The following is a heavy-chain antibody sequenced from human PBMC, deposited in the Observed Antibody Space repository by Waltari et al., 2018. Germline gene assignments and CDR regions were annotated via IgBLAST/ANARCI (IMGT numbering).Heavy chain of an antibody. CDR3: ARVKYDFWSGYFDY. V-gene: IGHV4-34*01. CDR2: INHSGST. D-gene: IGHD3-3*01. J-gene: IGHJ4*02. Sequence: QVQLQQWGAGVLKPSETLSLTCAVYGGSLSGYYWSWIRQPPGKGLAWIGEINHSGSTNYNPSLKSRVTISVDMSENQFSLKLTSVTAADTAVYYCARVKYDFWSGYFDYWGQGTLVTVSS. CDR1: GGSLSGYY.